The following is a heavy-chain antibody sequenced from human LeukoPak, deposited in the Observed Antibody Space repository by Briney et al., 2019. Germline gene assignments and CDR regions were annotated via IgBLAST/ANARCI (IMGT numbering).Heavy chain of an antibody. V-gene: IGHV3-53*05. CDR2: IYSGDST. Sequence: GGSLRLSCATSGFTVSSNYMSWVRQAPGKGLEWVSIIYSGDSTYYADSVKGRFAISRDNSKNTLYLQMNSLRAEDTAVYYCARGNWGYYFDYWGQGTLVTVSS. CDR3: ARGNWGYYFDY. J-gene: IGHJ4*02. D-gene: IGHD7-27*01. CDR1: GFTVSSNY.